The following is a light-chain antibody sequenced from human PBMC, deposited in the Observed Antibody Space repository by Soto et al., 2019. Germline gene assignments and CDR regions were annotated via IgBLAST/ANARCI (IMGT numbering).Light chain of an antibody. V-gene: IGKV1-9*01. CDR1: QAISSY. CDR3: QQLNSYPLT. Sequence: EIQLTQAPSSLSEYVGDRVTITCRASQAISSYLAWYQQKPGEAPKLLIYAASTLQSGVRSRFSGSGSGTDFTLTISSLQPEDFATYYCQQLNSYPLTFGGGTKVDIK. J-gene: IGKJ4*01. CDR2: AAS.